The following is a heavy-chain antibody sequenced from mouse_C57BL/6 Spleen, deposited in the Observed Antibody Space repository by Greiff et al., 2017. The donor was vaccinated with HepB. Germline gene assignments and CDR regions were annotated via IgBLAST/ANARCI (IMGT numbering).Heavy chain of an antibody. Sequence: QVQLQQPGAELVRPGSSVKLSCKASGYTFTSYWMDWVKQRPGQGLEWIGNIYPSDSETHYNQKFKDKATLTVDKSSSTAYMQLSSLTSEDSAVYYCARIYGNYPWFAYWGQGTLVTVSA. CDR2: IYPSDSET. J-gene: IGHJ3*01. V-gene: IGHV1-61*01. D-gene: IGHD2-1*01. CDR3: ARIYGNYPWFAY. CDR1: GYTFTSYW.